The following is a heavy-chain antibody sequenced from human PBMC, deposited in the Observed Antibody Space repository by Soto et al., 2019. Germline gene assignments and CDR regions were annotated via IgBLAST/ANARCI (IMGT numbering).Heavy chain of an antibody. D-gene: IGHD3-10*01. V-gene: IGHV1-24*01. Sequence: GASVKVSCKVSGYTLTELSMHWVRQAPGKGLEWMGGFDPEDGETIYAQKFQGRVTMTKDTSTDTAYMELSSLRSDDTAVYYCAAAGITMVRGGFDYWGQGTLVTVSS. J-gene: IGHJ4*02. CDR1: GYTLTELS. CDR3: AAAGITMVRGGFDY. CDR2: FDPEDGET.